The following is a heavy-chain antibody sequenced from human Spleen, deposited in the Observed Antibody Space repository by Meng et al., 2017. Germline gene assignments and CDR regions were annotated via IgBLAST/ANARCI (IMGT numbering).Heavy chain of an antibody. CDR2: INAVFGTT. CDR3: AKKAGNCISTTCYSLDY. D-gene: IGHD2-2*01. CDR1: GGIFSNYV. V-gene: IGHV1-69*13. J-gene: IGHJ4*02. Sequence: SVKVSCKALGGIFSNYVIGWVRQAPGQGLEWMGGINAVFGTTNYSQKFQDRVTITSDESTGTVYIELTRQISGDTAVYFCAKKAGNCISTTCYSLDYWGQGTLVTVSS.